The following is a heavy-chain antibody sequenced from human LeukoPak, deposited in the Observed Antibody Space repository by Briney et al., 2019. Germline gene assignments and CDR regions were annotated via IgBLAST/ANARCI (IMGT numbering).Heavy chain of an antibody. J-gene: IGHJ5*02. V-gene: IGHV3-48*04. CDR1: GFTFSNYT. D-gene: IGHD2-15*01. Sequence: GGSLRLSCAASGFTFSNYTMNWVRQAPGKGLEWVSYISSSSSAIFYADSVKGRFTLSRDNAKNSLYLQMNSLRAEDTAVYYCARDAAAVRFDPWGQGTLVTVSS. CDR3: ARDAAAVRFDP. CDR2: ISSSSSAI.